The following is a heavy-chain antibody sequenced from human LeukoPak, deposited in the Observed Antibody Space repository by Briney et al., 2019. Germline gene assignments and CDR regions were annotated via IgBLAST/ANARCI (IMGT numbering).Heavy chain of an antibody. Sequence: SETLSLTCTVSGGSISSSSYYWGWIRQPPGKGLEWIGEINHSGSTNYNPSLKSRVTISVDTSKNQFSLKLSSVTAADTAVYYCATSSSGSDWFDPWGQGTLVTVSS. CDR3: ATSSSGSDWFDP. CDR1: GGSISSSSYY. J-gene: IGHJ5*02. V-gene: IGHV4-39*07. D-gene: IGHD6-19*01. CDR2: INHSGST.